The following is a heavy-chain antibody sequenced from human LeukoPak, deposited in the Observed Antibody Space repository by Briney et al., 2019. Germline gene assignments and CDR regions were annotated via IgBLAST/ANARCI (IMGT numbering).Heavy chain of an antibody. V-gene: IGHV3-15*01. D-gene: IGHD3-3*01. CDR1: GFTLNNAW. CDR2: IKGNNDGGTT. Sequence: GGSLRLSLVASGFTLNNAWMSWVRQAPGKGLEWVGHIKGNNDGGTTDHAPPVKGRFTISRDDSKNTLSLQMNSLKTEDTAVYYCCKVVRGKNFFENWGQGTLVAVSS. CDR3: CKVVRGKNFFEN. J-gene: IGHJ4*02.